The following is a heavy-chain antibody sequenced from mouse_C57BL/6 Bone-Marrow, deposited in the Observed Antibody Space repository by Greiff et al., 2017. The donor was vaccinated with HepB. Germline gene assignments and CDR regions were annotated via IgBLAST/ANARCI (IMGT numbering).Heavy chain of an antibody. CDR3: TFPYYRVLYWYFDV. CDR1: GYTFTDYE. CDR2: IDPETGGT. J-gene: IGHJ1*03. V-gene: IGHV1-15*01. Sequence: QVQLQQSGAELVRPGASVTLSCKASGYTFTDYEMHWVKQTPVHGLEWIGAIDPETGGTAYNQKFKGKAILTADKSSSTAYMELRSLTSEDSAVYYCTFPYYRVLYWYFDVWGKGTTVTVSS. D-gene: IGHD2-12*01.